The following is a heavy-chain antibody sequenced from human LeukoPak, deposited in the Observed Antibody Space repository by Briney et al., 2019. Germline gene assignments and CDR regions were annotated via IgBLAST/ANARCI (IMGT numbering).Heavy chain of an antibody. Sequence: SETLSLTCAVSGGSISRGGYSWSWIRQPTGKGLEWIGYFYYSGSTYYNPSLKSRVTISVDTSKNQLSLKLSSVTAADTAVYYCARESNYHGSGTGWFDPWGQGTLVTVSS. J-gene: IGHJ5*02. V-gene: IGHV4-30-4*07. D-gene: IGHD3-10*01. CDR2: FYYSGST. CDR1: GGSISRGGYS. CDR3: ARESNYHGSGTGWFDP.